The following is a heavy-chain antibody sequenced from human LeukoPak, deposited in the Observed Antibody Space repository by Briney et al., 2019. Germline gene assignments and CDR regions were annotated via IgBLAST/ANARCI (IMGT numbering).Heavy chain of an antibody. J-gene: IGHJ4*02. D-gene: IGHD3-22*01. Sequence: AGGSLRLSCAASGFTFSSYAMSWVRQVPGKGLEWVSAISGSGGSTYYADSVKGRFTISRDNSKNTLYLQMNSLRAEDTAVYYCATGSYYDSSGYFDYWGQGTLVTVSS. V-gene: IGHV3-23*01. CDR1: GFTFSSYA. CDR3: ATGSYYDSSGYFDY. CDR2: ISGSGGST.